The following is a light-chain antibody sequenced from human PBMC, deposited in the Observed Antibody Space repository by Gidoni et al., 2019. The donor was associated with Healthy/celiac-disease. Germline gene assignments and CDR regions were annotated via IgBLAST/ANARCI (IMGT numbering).Light chain of an antibody. CDR1: KLGDKY. J-gene: IGLJ1*01. Sequence: SYELPQLPSVSVSPGQTASITCSGDKLGDKYACWYQQKPGQSPVLVIYQDSKRPSGIPERFSGSNSGNTATLTISGTQAMDEADYYCQAWDSSTAGVFGTGTKVTV. V-gene: IGLV3-1*01. CDR2: QDS. CDR3: QAWDSSTAGV.